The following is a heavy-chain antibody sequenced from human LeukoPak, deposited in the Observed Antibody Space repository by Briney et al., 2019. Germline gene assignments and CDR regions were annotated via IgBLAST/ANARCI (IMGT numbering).Heavy chain of an antibody. Sequence: ASVKVSCKASGYTFTFYDTHWVRQAPGQGLEWMGWMNPNSGNTGYAQKFQGRVTSTRNTSTVTAYMELSSLRSDDTAVYYCARGMRDAFDIWGQGTMVTVSS. CDR1: GYTFTFYD. CDR2: MNPNSGNT. J-gene: IGHJ3*02. CDR3: ARGMRDAFDI. V-gene: IGHV1-8*03.